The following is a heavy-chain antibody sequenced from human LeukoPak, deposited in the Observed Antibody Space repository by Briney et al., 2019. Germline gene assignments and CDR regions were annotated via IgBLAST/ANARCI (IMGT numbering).Heavy chain of an antibody. J-gene: IGHJ6*02. V-gene: IGHV3-30*18. CDR1: GFTFSRYG. CDR3: AKDAYCSGGSCYSHYYGMDV. Sequence: PGGSLRLSCAASGFTFSRYGMHWVRQAPGKGLEWVAVISYDGSNKYYADSVKGRFTISRDNSKNTLYLQMNSLRAEDTAVYYCAKDAYCSGGSCYSHYYGMDVWGQGTTVTVSS. D-gene: IGHD2-15*01. CDR2: ISYDGSNK.